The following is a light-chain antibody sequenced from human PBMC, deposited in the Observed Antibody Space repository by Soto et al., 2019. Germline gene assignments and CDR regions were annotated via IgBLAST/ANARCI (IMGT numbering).Light chain of an antibody. J-gene: IGKJ3*01. V-gene: IGKV1-9*01. CDR2: AAS. CDR3: QQSYNTPPT. CDR1: RGISSY. Sequence: DIQFTHSPSFLSASVLYRVTITCRASRGISSYLAWYQQKPGKAPKLLIYAASTLQTGVPSRFSGSGSGTEFTLTISSLQPEDFATYYCQQSYNTPPTFGPGTKVDIK.